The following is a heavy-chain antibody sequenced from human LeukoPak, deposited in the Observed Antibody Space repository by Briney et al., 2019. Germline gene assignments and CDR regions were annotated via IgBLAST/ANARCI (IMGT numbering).Heavy chain of an antibody. D-gene: IGHD4-17*01. CDR3: ARGKTYGDYHFDY. V-gene: IGHV4-39*01. CDR1: GGSISSSSYY. J-gene: IGHJ4*02. Sequence: SETLSLTCTVSGGSISSSSYYWGWIRQPPGKGLEWIGSIYYSGSTYYNPSLKSRVTISVDTSKNQFSLKLSSVTAADTAVYYCARGKTYGDYHFDYWGQGTLVTVSS. CDR2: IYYSGST.